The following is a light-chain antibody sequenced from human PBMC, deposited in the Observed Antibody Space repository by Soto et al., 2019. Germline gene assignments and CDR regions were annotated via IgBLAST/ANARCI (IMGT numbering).Light chain of an antibody. CDR3: QQSYSTPLT. J-gene: IGKJ4*01. Sequence: DIQMTQSPSTLSASLGDRVTITCRASQSISSWLAWYQQKPGKAPKLLIYAASTLQSGVPSRFSGSGSGTDLTLTISCLQSEDFATYYCQQSYSTPLTFGGGTKVDIK. CDR1: QSISSW. V-gene: IGKV1-39*01. CDR2: AAS.